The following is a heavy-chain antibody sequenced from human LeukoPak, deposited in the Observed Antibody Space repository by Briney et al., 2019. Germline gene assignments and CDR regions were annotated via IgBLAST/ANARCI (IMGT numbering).Heavy chain of an antibody. Sequence: SVKVSCKASGYTFTGYYLHWVRQAPGQGLEWMGGIIPIFGTANYAQKFQGRVTITADESTSTAYMELSSLRSEDTAVYYCARGLLLSRSRYYYYYYMDVWGKGTTVTISS. D-gene: IGHD3-10*01. CDR3: ARGLLLSRSRYYYYYYMDV. J-gene: IGHJ6*03. CDR1: GYTFTGYY. CDR2: IIPIFGTA. V-gene: IGHV1-69*13.